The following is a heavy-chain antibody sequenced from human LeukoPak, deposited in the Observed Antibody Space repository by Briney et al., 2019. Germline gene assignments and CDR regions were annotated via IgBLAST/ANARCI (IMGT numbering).Heavy chain of an antibody. CDR2: ISVSGDST. J-gene: IGHJ1*01. CDR3: AKDPTYYDFWSGYPEYFQH. CDR1: GFTFSDYA. D-gene: IGHD3-3*01. V-gene: IGHV3-23*01. Sequence: GGSLRLSCVVSGFTFSDYAMSWVRQAPGKGLEWVSSISVSGDSTYYADSVKGRFTISRDNSKSTLYLQMNSLRAEDTAVYYCAKDPTYYDFWSGYPEYFQHWGQGTLVTVSS.